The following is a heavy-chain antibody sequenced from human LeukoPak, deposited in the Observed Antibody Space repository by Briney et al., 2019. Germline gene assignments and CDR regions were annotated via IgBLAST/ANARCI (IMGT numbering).Heavy chain of an antibody. D-gene: IGHD3-10*01. Sequence: GGSLRLSCAASGFTFSNYWIHWVRQAPGKGLVWVSRIDNAGSITTYADSVKGRFTTSRDNSKSTLFLQMSSLRAEDTAVYYCARGHRYYGSGSYSFDYWGQGTLVTVSS. CDR1: GFTFSNYW. V-gene: IGHV3-74*03. CDR3: ARGHRYYGSGSYSFDY. CDR2: IDNAGSIT. J-gene: IGHJ4*02.